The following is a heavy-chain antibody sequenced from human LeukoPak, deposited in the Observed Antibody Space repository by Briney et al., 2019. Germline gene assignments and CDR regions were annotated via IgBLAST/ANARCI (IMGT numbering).Heavy chain of an antibody. J-gene: IGHJ4*02. CDR2: IYYSGST. V-gene: IGHV4-39*07. Sequence: SETLSLTCTVSGGSISSSSYYWGWIRQPPGKGLEWIGSIYYSGSTYYNPSLKSRVTISVDTSKNQFSLKLSSVTAADTAVYYCARRIAAAGTKDYWGQGTLVTVSS. CDR3: ARRIAAAGTKDY. D-gene: IGHD6-13*01. CDR1: GGSISSSSYY.